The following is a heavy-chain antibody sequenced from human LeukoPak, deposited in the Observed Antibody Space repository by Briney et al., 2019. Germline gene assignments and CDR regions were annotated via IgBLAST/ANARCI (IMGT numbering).Heavy chain of an antibody. D-gene: IGHD3-10*01. CDR3: ARSYGSGSYYNPGDV. CDR1: GFTFSNAW. Sequence: GGSLRLSCAASGFTFSNAWMSWVRQAPGKGLEWVGRIKSKTDGGTTDYAAPVKGRFTISRDDSKNTLYLQMNSLKTEDTAVYYCARSYGSGSYYNPGDVWGKGTTVTVSS. CDR2: IKSKTDGGTT. J-gene: IGHJ6*04. V-gene: IGHV3-15*01.